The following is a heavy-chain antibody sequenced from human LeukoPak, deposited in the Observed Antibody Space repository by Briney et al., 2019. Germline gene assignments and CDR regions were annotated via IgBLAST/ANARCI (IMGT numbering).Heavy chain of an antibody. V-gene: IGHV1-2*02. D-gene: IGHD2-2*01. CDR3: AKEYQLLSYDYYYMDV. CDR1: GYTFTGYY. CDR2: INPNSGGT. Sequence: ASVKVSCKASGYTFTGYYMHGVRQAPGQGVEWMGWINPNSGGTNYAQKFQGRVTMTRDTSITTAYMELSRLRSDDTAVYYCAKEYQLLSYDYYYMDVWGKGTTVTVSS. J-gene: IGHJ6*03.